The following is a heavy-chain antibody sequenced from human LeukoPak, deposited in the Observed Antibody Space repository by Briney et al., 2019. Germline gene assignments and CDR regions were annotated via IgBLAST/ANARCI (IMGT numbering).Heavy chain of an antibody. J-gene: IGHJ6*02. V-gene: IGHV4-4*09. CDR1: GGSISSYY. D-gene: IGHD3-10*01. CDR2: IYTSGST. Sequence: SETLSLTCTVSGGSISSYYWSWIRQPPGKGLEWIGYIYTSGSTNYNPSLKSRVTISVDTSKNQFSLKLSSVTAADTAVYYCARHRSRLLWYGMDVWGQGTTVTVSS. CDR3: ARHRSRLLWYGMDV.